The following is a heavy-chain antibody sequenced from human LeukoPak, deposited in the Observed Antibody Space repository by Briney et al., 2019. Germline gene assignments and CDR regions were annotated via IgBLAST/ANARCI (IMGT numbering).Heavy chain of an antibody. Sequence: ASVKDSCKASGYTFTSYDINWVRQATGQGLEWMGWMNPNSGNTGYAQKFQGRVTMTRNTSISTAYMELSSLRSEDTAVYYCARGSVLLWFGESPIFDYWGQGTLVTVSS. J-gene: IGHJ4*02. CDR1: GYTFTSYD. CDR2: MNPNSGNT. D-gene: IGHD3-10*01. V-gene: IGHV1-8*01. CDR3: ARGSVLLWFGESPIFDY.